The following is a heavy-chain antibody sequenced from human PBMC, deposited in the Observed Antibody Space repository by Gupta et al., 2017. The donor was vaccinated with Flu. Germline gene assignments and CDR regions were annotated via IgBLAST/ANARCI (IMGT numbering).Heavy chain of an antibody. CDR3: TTKWNRLDY. CDR1: GFTFSNAW. Sequence: VQLVESGGGLVKAGGSFRPSCPASGFTFSNAWIRWVRQAPEKGLEWVGRIKSKTDGGTTDYAAPVKGRLSIARDDSKNTMYMKMRRMKTEDTAVDDCTTKWNRLDYGCQVTMVTVFS. V-gene: IGHV3-15*01. J-gene: IGHJ4*02. CDR2: IKSKTDGGTT. D-gene: IGHD1/OR15-1a*01.